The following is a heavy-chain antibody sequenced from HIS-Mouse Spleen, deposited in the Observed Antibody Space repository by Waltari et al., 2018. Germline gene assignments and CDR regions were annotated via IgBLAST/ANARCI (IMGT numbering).Heavy chain of an antibody. Sequence: QVQLVESGGGVVQPGRSLRLSCAASGFTFSSYGMHGVRPAPGKGLEWVAVISYDGSNKYYADSVKGRFTISRDNSKNTLYLQMNSLRAEDTAVYYCAKDDTGTTRGDYGMDVWGQGTTVTVSS. CDR2: ISYDGSNK. V-gene: IGHV3-30*18. J-gene: IGHJ6*02. CDR1: GFTFSSYG. D-gene: IGHD1-7*01. CDR3: AKDDTGTTRGDYGMDV.